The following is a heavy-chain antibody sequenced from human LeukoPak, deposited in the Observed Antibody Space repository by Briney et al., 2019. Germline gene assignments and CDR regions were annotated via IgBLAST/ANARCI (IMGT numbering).Heavy chain of an antibody. CDR1: GFTFSSYA. J-gene: IGHJ4*02. CDR2: ISGSGGTT. CDR3: ARDRGSYSIDY. V-gene: IGHV3-23*01. Sequence: GGSLRLSCAASGFTFSSYAMSWVRQAPGRGLEWVSAISGSGGTTYYADSVKGRFTISRDNSKNTLYLQMNSLRAEDTAVYYCARDRGSYSIDYWGQGTLVTVSS. D-gene: IGHD1-26*01.